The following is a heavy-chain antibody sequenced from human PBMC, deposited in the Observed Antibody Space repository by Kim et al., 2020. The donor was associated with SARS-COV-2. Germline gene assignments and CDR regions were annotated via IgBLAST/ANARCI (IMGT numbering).Heavy chain of an antibody. D-gene: IGHD2-21*02. J-gene: IGHJ4*02. CDR2: IIPIFGTA. CDR3: ARLARGGNLEADY. Sequence: SVKVSCKASGGTFSSYAISWVRQAPGQGLEWMGGIIPIFGTANYAQKFQGRVTITADESTSTAYMELSSLRSEDTAVYYCARLARGGNLEADYWGQGTLVTVSS. V-gene: IGHV1-69*13. CDR1: GGTFSSYA.